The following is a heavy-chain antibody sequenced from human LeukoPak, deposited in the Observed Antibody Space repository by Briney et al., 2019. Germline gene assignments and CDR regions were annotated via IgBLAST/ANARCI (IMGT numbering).Heavy chain of an antibody. CDR1: GGSISSYY. D-gene: IGHD1-26*01. J-gene: IGHJ4*02. V-gene: IGHV4-59*08. CDR3: ARGGLRWVPH. Sequence: PSETLSLTCTVSGGSISSYYWSWIRQPPGKGLEWIGYIYYSGSTNYNPSLRSRLTMSVDTSKNQFSLKMTSVTAADTAVYYCARGGLRWVPHWGQGILVTVSS. CDR2: IYYSGST.